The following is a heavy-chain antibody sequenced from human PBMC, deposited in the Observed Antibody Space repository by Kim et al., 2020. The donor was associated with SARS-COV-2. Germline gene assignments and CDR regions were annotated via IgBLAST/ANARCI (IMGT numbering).Heavy chain of an antibody. V-gene: IGHV3-15*01. D-gene: IGHD3-10*01. CDR3: TTVPITMVRGVIFDY. J-gene: IGHJ4*02. Sequence: APVKGRLTISRDDSKNTLYLQMNSLKTEDTAVYYCTTVPITMVRGVIFDYWGQGTLVTVSS.